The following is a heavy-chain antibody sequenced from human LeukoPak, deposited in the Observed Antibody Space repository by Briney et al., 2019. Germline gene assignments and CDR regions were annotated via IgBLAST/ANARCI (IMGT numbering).Heavy chain of an antibody. CDR1: GFTFTTYG. CDR3: AKDAPLYSTSPFDY. V-gene: IGHV3-30*18. Sequence: GGSLRLSCAASGFTFTTYGMHWVRQAPGKGLEWVAVISNDGTTQNHVESVKGRFTISRDNSRNTVYLQMNSLRTEDTALYYCAKDAPLYSTSPFDYWGQGTLVTVSS. J-gene: IGHJ4*02. D-gene: IGHD2-2*01. CDR2: ISNDGTTQ.